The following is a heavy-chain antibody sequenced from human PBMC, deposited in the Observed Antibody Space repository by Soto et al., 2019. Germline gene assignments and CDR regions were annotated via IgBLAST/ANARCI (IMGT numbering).Heavy chain of an antibody. D-gene: IGHD3-3*01. CDR1: GGTFSSYA. J-gene: IGHJ6*02. V-gene: IGHV1-69*06. CDR2: IIPISGTA. CDR3: ARDSASWYYDFWSGYSGMDV. Sequence: QVQLVQSGAEVKKPGSSVKVSCKASGGTFSSYAISWVRQAPGQGLEWMGGIIPISGTANYAQKFQGRVTITADKSTSTAYMELSSLRSEDTAVYYCARDSASWYYDFWSGYSGMDVWGQGTTVTVSS.